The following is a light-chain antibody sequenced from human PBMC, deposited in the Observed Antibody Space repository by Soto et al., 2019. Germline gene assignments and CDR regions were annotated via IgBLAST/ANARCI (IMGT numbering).Light chain of an antibody. Sequence: IHMTQSPSTLSASVVDRVRITCLASQSVSGWLAWYQQKPGEAPKLLIYDASALPRGVPSRFSGSGSGTKFTLTIASLQPDDFATYYCQQYETFSGTFGPGTKVDI. V-gene: IGKV1-5*01. CDR2: DAS. CDR1: QSVSGW. CDR3: QQYETFSGT. J-gene: IGKJ1*01.